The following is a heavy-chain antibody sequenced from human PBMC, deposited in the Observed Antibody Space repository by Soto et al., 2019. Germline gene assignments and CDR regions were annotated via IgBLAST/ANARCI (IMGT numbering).Heavy chain of an antibody. Sequence: EVQLVESGGGLVKPGGSLRLSCAASGFTFSSYSMNWVRQAPGKGLEWVSSISSSSSYIYYADSVKGRFTISRDNAKNSLYLQMNSLRAEDTAVYYCASVPTEGELNGVPDYWGQGTLVTVSS. CDR2: ISSSSSYI. D-gene: IGHD1-26*01. CDR1: GFTFSSYS. V-gene: IGHV3-21*01. J-gene: IGHJ4*02. CDR3: ASVPTEGELNGVPDY.